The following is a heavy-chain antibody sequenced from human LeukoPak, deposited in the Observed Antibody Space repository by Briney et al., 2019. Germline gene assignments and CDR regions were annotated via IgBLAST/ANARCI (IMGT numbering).Heavy chain of an antibody. D-gene: IGHD3-3*01. Sequence: GGSLRLSCAASGFTVSSNYMSWVRQAPGKGLEWVSVIYSGGSTYYADSVKGRFTISRDNSKNTLYLQMNSLRAEDTAVYYCAKLITIFGVVPPEGGMDVWGQGTTVTVSS. V-gene: IGHV3-53*01. CDR1: GFTVSSNY. J-gene: IGHJ6*02. CDR2: IYSGGST. CDR3: AKLITIFGVVPPEGGMDV.